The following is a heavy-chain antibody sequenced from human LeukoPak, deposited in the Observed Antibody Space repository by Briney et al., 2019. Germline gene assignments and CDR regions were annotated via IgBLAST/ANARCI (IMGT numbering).Heavy chain of an antibody. Sequence: SETLSLTCTVSGGSISSYYWSWIRQPPGKGLEWIGYIYYSGSTNYNPSLKSRVTISVDTSKNQFSLRLSSVTAADTAVYYCARLVGYCSSTSCYGYFDYWGQGTLVTVSS. D-gene: IGHD2-2*01. CDR2: IYYSGST. CDR3: ARLVGYCSSTSCYGYFDY. CDR1: GGSISSYY. V-gene: IGHV4-59*08. J-gene: IGHJ4*02.